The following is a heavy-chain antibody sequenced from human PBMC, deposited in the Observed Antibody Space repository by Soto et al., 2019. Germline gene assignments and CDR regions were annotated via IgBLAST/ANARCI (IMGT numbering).Heavy chain of an antibody. CDR3: ARVWWFGEKEYFQN. CDR2: IYYSGST. V-gene: IGHV4-59*01. J-gene: IGHJ1*01. Sequence: PSETLSLTCTVSGGSISSYYWSWIRQPPGKGLEWIGYIYYSGSTNYNPSLKSRVTISVDTSKNQFSLKLSSVTAADTAVYYCARVWWFGEKEYFQNWGQGTLVTVSS. D-gene: IGHD2-21*01. CDR1: GGSISSYY.